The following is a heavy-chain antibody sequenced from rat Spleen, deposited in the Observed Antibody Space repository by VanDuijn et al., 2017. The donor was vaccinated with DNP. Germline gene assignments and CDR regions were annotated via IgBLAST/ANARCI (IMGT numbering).Heavy chain of an antibody. J-gene: IGHJ2*01. Sequence: EVQLQESGPGLVKPSQPVSLTCSVTGSSITSNSWGWIRKFPGNKMEWIGHISYSGSTTYNPSLKSRISITRDTSKNQFFLQLNSVTTEDTATYYCARETTGIDYWGQGVMVTVSS. D-gene: IGHD1-7*01. CDR1: GSSITSNS. V-gene: IGHV3-1*01. CDR3: ARETTGIDY. CDR2: ISYSGST.